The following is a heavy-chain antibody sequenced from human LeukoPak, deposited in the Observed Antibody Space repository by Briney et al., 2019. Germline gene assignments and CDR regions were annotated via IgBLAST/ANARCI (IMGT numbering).Heavy chain of an antibody. CDR1: GYTFTSYY. V-gene: IGHV1-18*04. CDR3: ARDRRIAAAGTFDY. J-gene: IGHJ4*02. CDR2: ISAYNGNT. D-gene: IGHD6-13*01. Sequence: ASVKVSCKASGYTFTSYYMHWVRQAPGQGLEWMGWISAYNGNTNYAQKLQGRVTMTTDTSTSTAYMELRSLRSDDTAVYYCARDRRIAAAGTFDYWGQGTLVTVSS.